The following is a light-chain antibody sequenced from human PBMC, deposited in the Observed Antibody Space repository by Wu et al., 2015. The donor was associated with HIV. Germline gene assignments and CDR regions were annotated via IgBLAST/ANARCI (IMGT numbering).Light chain of an antibody. CDR1: QSVSSN. CDR2: DAS. Sequence: SCRASQSVSSNLAWYQQKPGQAPRLIIYDASIRATGIPARFSGSGSGTEFTLTISSLQSEDFAVFYCQQYNTWPPLTFGQGTKVEIK. V-gene: IGKV3-15*01. CDR3: QQYNTWPPLT. J-gene: IGKJ1*01.